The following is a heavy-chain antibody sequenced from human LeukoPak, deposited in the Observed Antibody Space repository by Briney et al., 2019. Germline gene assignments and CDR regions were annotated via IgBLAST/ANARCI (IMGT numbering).Heavy chain of an antibody. D-gene: IGHD4-23*01. CDR3: ARYLDYGGNSRVFQH. Sequence: SETLSLTCAVYGGSFSGYYWSWIRQPPGKGLEWIGEINHSGSTSYNPSLKSRVTISVDTSKNQFSLKLSSVTAADTAVYYCARYLDYGGNSRVFQHWGQGTLVTVSS. CDR2: INHSGST. J-gene: IGHJ1*01. CDR1: GGSFSGYY. V-gene: IGHV4-34*01.